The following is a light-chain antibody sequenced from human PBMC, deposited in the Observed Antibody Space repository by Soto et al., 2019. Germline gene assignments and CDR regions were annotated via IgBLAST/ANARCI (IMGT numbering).Light chain of an antibody. V-gene: IGLV2-23*01. J-gene: IGLJ1*01. CDR2: EGS. Sequence: QSALTQPASVSGSPGQSITISCTGTSSDVGSYNLVSWYQQHPGKAPKLMIYEGSKRPSGVSNRFSGSKSGNTASLTISGLQADDEADYYCCSYAGSSTFYVFGPGTKLTVL. CDR1: SSDVGSYNL. CDR3: CSYAGSSTFYV.